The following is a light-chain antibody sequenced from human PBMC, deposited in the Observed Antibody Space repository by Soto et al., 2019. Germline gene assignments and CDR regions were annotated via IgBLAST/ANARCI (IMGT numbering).Light chain of an antibody. Sequence: QSALTQPASVSGSPGQSITISCTGTSSDVGGYNSVSWYQHHPGKAPKLMIYEVSNRPSGVSNRFSGSKSGNTASLIISGLQAEDEADYYCGSYASNIYVFGTGTKLTVL. J-gene: IGLJ1*01. CDR2: EVS. CDR1: SSDVGGYNS. V-gene: IGLV2-14*01. CDR3: GSYASNIYV.